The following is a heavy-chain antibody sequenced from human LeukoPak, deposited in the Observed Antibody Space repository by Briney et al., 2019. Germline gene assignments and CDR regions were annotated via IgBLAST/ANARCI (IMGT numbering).Heavy chain of an antibody. CDR2: VSYTGST. Sequence: SSETLSLTCTVSGGIMSDYWSWIRQSPGKGLEWIGRVSYTGSTRYNPSLQSRVTISLDTSRNHFSLKLSSLNAADTAVYYCARLLDYDNSGDPDIFDIWGQGTMVTVSS. CDR1: GGIMSDY. CDR3: ARLLDYDNSGDPDIFDI. V-gene: IGHV4-59*01. J-gene: IGHJ3*02. D-gene: IGHD3-22*01.